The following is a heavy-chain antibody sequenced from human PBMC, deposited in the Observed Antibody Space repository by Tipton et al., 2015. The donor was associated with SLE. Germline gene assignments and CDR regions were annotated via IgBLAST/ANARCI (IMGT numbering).Heavy chain of an antibody. Sequence: SLRLSCAASGFTFSSYWMSWVRQAPGKGLEWVANIKQDGSEKYYVDSVKGRFTISRDNAKNSLYLQMNSLRAEDTAVYYCASGNCEGSFDYWGQGTLVTVSS. D-gene: IGHD1-7*01. J-gene: IGHJ4*02. CDR3: ASGNCEGSFDY. CDR1: GFTFSSYW. V-gene: IGHV3-7*01. CDR2: IKQDGSEK.